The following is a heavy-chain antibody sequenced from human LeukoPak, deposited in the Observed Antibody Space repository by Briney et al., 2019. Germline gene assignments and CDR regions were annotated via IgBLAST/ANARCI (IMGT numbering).Heavy chain of an antibody. J-gene: IGHJ4*02. CDR2: ISSNGGST. V-gene: IGHV3-64D*06. D-gene: IGHD2-2*01. Sequence: GGSLRLSCSASGFTFSSYAMHWVRQAPGKGLEYVSAISSNGGSTYYADSVKGRFTISRDNSKNTLYLQMSSLRAEDTAVYYCVKEAVVPAAANPFAYWGQGTLVTVSS. CDR1: GFTFSSYA. CDR3: VKEAVVPAAANPFAY.